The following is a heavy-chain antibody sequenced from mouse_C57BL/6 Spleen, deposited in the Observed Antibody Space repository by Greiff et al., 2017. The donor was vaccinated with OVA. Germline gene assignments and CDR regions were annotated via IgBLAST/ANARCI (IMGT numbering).Heavy chain of an antibody. CDR2: IYPGSGST. J-gene: IGHJ2*01. Sequence: QVQLQQPGAELVKPGASVKMSCKASGYTFTSYWITWVKQRPGQGLEWIGDIYPGSGSTNYNEKFKSKATLTVDTSSSPAYMQLSSLTSEDSAVCDCARETLSGCYDGYWGQGTTLTVAS. CDR3: ARETLSGCYDGY. CDR1: GYTFTSYW. V-gene: IGHV1-55*01. D-gene: IGHD2-12*01.